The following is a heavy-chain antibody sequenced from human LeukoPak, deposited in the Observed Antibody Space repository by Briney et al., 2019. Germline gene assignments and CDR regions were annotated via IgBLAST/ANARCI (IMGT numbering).Heavy chain of an antibody. J-gene: IGHJ4*02. D-gene: IGHD5-24*01. CDR2: MNPNSGNT. CDR1: GYTFTRYD. Sequence: ASVNVSCKASGYTFTRYDINWVRQATGQGLEWMGWMNPNSGNTGYAQKFQGRVTMTRDTSISTAYMELSRLRSDDTAVYYCARDWRDGYNTDWGQGTLVTVSS. V-gene: IGHV1-8*01. CDR3: ARDWRDGYNTD.